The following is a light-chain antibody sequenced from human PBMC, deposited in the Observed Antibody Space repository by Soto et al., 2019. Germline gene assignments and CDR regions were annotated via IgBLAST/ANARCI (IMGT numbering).Light chain of an antibody. CDR3: QSYDISLSANV. J-gene: IGLJ1*01. CDR1: SSNIGADYD. Sequence: SVLTQPPSVSGAPGQRVTISCTGGSSNIGADYDIHWYQQVPGRAPKLLISGNTNRPSGVPDRFSGSKSGTSASLAITGLQAEDEADYYCQSYDISLSANVFGTGTKLTVL. CDR2: GNT. V-gene: IGLV1-40*01.